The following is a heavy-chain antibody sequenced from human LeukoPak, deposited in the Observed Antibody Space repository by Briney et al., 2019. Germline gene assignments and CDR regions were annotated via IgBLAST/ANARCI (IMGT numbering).Heavy chain of an antibody. CDR2: IKPDGSGN. CDR3: SSQPAVLDLDC. Sequence: GGXXXXXXXXXGFCFSSXWMTWVRQAPGKGLEWVANIKPDGSGNNYVDSVKGRFTISREKAKNSVYLQMRGLRVEDTAVYYRSSQPAVLDLDCWGQGTLVTVSS. V-gene: IGHV3-7*01. J-gene: IGHJ4*02. CDR1: GFCFSSXW. D-gene: IGHD6-19*01.